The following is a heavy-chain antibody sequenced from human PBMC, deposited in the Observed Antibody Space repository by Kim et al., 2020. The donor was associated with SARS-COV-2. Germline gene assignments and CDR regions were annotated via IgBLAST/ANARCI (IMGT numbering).Heavy chain of an antibody. V-gene: IGHV4-34*01. CDR1: GGSFSGYY. J-gene: IGHJ6*02. D-gene: IGHD2-8*01. CDR3: ARVPEPYIVQMVYARYGMDV. CDR2: INHSGST. Sequence: SETLSLTCAVYGGSFSGYYWSWIRQPPGKGLEWIGEINHSGSTNYNPSLKSRVTISVDTSKNQFSLKLSSVTAADTAVYYCARVPEPYIVQMVYARYGMDVWGQGTTVTVSS.